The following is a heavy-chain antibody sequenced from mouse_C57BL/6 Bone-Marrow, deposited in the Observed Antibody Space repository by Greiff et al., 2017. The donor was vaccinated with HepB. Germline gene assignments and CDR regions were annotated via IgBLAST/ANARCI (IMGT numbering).Heavy chain of an antibody. V-gene: IGHV3-8*01. Sequence: DVQLQESGPGLAKPSQTLSLTCSVTGYSITSDYRNWIRKFPGNKLEYMGYISYSGSTYYNPSLKSRISITRDTSKNQYYLQLNSVTTEDTATYYCARGGSSYVRYFDVWGTGTTVTVSS. CDR2: ISYSGST. D-gene: IGHD1-1*01. CDR3: ARGGSSYVRYFDV. CDR1: GYSITSDY. J-gene: IGHJ1*03.